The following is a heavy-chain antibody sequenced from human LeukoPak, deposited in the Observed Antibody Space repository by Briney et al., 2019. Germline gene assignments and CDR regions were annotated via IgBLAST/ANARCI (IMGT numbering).Heavy chain of an antibody. V-gene: IGHV3-48*02. J-gene: IGHJ3*02. D-gene: IGHD3-3*02. CDR1: GFIFSSYS. Sequence: GGSLRLSCAASGFIFSSYSMNWVRQAPGKGLEWVSYFGTSGSAIYYADSVKGRFTISRDNAKNSLYLQMNGLRDEDTAVYYCARAYIFAFDIWGQGTMVTVSS. CDR2: FGTSGSAI. CDR3: ARAYIFAFDI.